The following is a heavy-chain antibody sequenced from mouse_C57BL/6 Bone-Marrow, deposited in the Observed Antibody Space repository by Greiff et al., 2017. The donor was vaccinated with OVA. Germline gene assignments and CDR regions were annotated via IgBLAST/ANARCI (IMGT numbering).Heavy chain of an antibody. D-gene: IGHD2-14*01. CDR3: ARLGCTWFAY. Sequence: EVQLQQSGPELVKPGASVKISCKASGYTFTDYYMNWVKQSPGKSLEWIGDINPNNGGTSYNQKFKGKATLTVDKSSSTAYMELRSLTSEDSADYYCARLGCTWFAYWGQGTLVTVSA. V-gene: IGHV1-26*01. CDR2: INPNNGGT. CDR1: GYTFTDYY. J-gene: IGHJ3*01.